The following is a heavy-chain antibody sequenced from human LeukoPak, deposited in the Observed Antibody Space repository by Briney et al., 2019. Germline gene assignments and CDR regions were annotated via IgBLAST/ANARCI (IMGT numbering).Heavy chain of an antibody. CDR3: ARLGPAAGTSFDY. V-gene: IGHV4-4*02. J-gene: IGHJ4*02. D-gene: IGHD6-13*01. CDR1: GGSISSSNW. CDR2: IYHSGST. Sequence: SETLSLTCAVSGGSISSSNWWSWVRQPPGKGLEWIGEIYHSGSTNYNPSLKSRVTISVDKSKNQFSLKLSSVTAADTAVYYCARLGPAAGTSFDYWGQGTLVTVSS.